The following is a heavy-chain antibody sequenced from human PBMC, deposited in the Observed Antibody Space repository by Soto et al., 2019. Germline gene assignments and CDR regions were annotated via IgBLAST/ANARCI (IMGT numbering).Heavy chain of an antibody. CDR3: ARAWVVVTAPDY. J-gene: IGHJ4*02. CDR1: GYTFTSYA. V-gene: IGHV1-3*05. Sequence: QVQLVQSGAEEKKPGASVKVFRKASGYTFTSYAMHWVRQAPGQRLEWMGWINAGNGNTKYSQKFQGRVTITRDTSASTAYMELSSLRSEDTAVYYCARAWVVVTAPDYWGQGTLVTVSS. CDR2: INAGNGNT. D-gene: IGHD2-21*02.